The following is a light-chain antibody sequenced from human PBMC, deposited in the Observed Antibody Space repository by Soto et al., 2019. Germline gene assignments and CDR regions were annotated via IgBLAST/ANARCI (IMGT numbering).Light chain of an antibody. V-gene: IGKV3-15*01. CDR1: QSVSSSY. CDR3: QQYNDWPIT. J-gene: IGKJ5*01. Sequence: EIVFTHSPGTLSLSPCERATLSCRASQSVSSSYLAWYQQKPGQAPRLLIYGASTRATGIPARFSGSGSGTEFTLTISSLQSEDFAVYYCQQYNDWPITFGQGTRLEI. CDR2: GAS.